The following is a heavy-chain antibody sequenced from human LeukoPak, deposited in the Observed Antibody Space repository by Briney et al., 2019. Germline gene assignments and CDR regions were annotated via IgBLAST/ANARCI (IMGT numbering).Heavy chain of an antibody. CDR2: IKQDGSEK. V-gene: IGHV3-7*01. J-gene: IGHJ4*02. Sequence: GGSLRLSCAASGFTFSSYWMSWVCQAPGKGLEWVANIKQDGSEKYYVDSVKGQFTISRDNAKNSLYLQMNSLRAEDTAVYYCARDPRASSGWYDYWGQGTLVTVSS. CDR3: ARDPRASSGWYDY. D-gene: IGHD6-19*01. CDR1: GFTFSSYW.